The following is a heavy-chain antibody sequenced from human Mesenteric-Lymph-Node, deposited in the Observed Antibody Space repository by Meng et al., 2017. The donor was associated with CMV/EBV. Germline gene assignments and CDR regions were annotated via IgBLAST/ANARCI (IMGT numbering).Heavy chain of an antibody. CDR3: ARDLPNFIAVAGTFDY. D-gene: IGHD6-19*01. CDR1: GFTFSDFY. V-gene: IGHV3-11*04. Sequence: SGFTFSDFYMSWLRRAPGKGLEWVSYISGSGNTRYYGDSVKGRFTISRDNAKNSVDLQMNSLRAEDTAVYYCARDLPNFIAVAGTFDYWGQGTLVTVSS. J-gene: IGHJ4*02. CDR2: ISGSGNTR.